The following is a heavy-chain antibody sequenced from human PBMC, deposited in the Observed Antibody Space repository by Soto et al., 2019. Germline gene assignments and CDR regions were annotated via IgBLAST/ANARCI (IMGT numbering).Heavy chain of an antibody. CDR3: TRNSHWADEF. CDR2: IFSDDGK. Sequence: SGPTLVNPTETLTLTCIVSEFSLSNVRVPVSWIRQPPGKALEWLAHIFSDDGKTYRTSLQSRLTISRDISKNQVVLTMTDMDPLDTATYYCTRNSHWADEFWAQGALVTVSS. CDR1: EFSLSNVRVP. J-gene: IGHJ4*02. D-gene: IGHD3-10*01. V-gene: IGHV2-26*01.